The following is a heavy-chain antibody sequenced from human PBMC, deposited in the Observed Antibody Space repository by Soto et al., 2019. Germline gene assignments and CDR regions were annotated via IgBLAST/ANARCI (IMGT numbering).Heavy chain of an antibody. CDR1: GASSSSDR. D-gene: IGHD3-3*01. CDR2: ISDVSSYI. V-gene: IGHV3-21*04. CDR3: ARDAGNAPTYYDFWSGPSGMDV. J-gene: IGHJ6*02. Sequence: GGSLKLSGAASGASSSSDRVNWVRKAPGKGLEWVSSISDVSSYIYYADSVRGRFTISRDNAENSMYLAMNSLRAEDTPVYYCARDAGNAPTYYDFWSGPSGMDVWGQGTTVTVSS.